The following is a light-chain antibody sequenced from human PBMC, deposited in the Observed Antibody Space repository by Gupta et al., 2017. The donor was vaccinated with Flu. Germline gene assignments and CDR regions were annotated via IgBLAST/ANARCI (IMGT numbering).Light chain of an antibody. CDR1: SGDVGGFNY. V-gene: IGLV2-8*01. Sequence: QSALTQPPSASGSPGQSVTISCTGTSGDVGGFNYVSRYQQHPGKAPKVIIYGVNKRPSGVPDRFSGSRSANTASLTVSGLQADDEADYYCSSYAGSNNLVFGGGTRLTVL. CDR2: GVN. CDR3: SSYAGSNNLV. J-gene: IGLJ2*01.